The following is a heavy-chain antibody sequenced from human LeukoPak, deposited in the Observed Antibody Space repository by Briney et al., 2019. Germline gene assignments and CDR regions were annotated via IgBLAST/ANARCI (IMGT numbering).Heavy chain of an antibody. D-gene: IGHD3-3*01. CDR1: GFTFSSYS. CDR2: ISSSSSTI. CDR3: AKDHRSFEWLGKAFDI. J-gene: IGHJ3*02. V-gene: IGHV3-48*02. Sequence: GGSLRLSCAASGFTFSSYSMNWVRQAPGKGLEWVSYISSSSSTIYYADSVKGRFTISRDNAKNSLYLQMNSLRDEDTAVYYCAKDHRSFEWLGKAFDIWGQGTMVSVSS.